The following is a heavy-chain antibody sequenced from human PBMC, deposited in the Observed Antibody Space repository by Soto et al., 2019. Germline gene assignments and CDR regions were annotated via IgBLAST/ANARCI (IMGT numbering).Heavy chain of an antibody. V-gene: IGHV4-34*01. CDR3: ADGGYLGY. D-gene: IGHD5-12*01. CDR1: GGSFSDYL. J-gene: IGHJ4*02. Sequence: QVQLQQWGAGLLKPSETLSLTCAVYGGSFSDYLWSWIRQPTGEGLEWIGEINHSGSTNYNPSLKGRVTISVDTSKNQFSLNLSSVTAADTAVYFCADGGYLGYWGQGTLVTVSS. CDR2: INHSGST.